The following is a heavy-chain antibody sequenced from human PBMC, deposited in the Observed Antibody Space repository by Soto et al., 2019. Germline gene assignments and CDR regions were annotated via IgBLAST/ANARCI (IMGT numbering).Heavy chain of an antibody. D-gene: IGHD3-10*01. CDR3: TRTNYGSGNHYGMDV. Sequence: EVQLVESGGGLVQPGGSLKLSCAASGFTFSGSAMHWVRQASGKGLEWVGRIRSKANSYATAYAASVKGRFTISRDDSKNTAYLQMNSLKTEDTAVYYCTRTNYGSGNHYGMDVWGQGTTVTVSS. CDR2: IRSKANSYAT. V-gene: IGHV3-73*02. J-gene: IGHJ6*02. CDR1: GFTFSGSA.